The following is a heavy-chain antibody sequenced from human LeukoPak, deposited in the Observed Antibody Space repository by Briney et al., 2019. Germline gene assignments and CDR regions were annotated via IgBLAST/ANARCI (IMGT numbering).Heavy chain of an antibody. D-gene: IGHD3-3*01. J-gene: IGHJ5*02. V-gene: IGHV4-34*01. CDR3: ARGRYDFWSGYYSNWFDP. Sequence: SETLSLTCAVYGGSFSGYYWSWIRQPPGKGLEWIGEINHSGSTNYNPSLKSRVTISVDTSKNQFSLKLSSVTAANTAVYYCARGRYDFWSGYYSNWFDPWGQGTLVTVSS. CDR1: GGSFSGYY. CDR2: INHSGST.